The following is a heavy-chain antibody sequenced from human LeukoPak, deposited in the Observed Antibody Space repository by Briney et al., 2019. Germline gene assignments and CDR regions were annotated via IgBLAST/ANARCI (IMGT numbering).Heavy chain of an antibody. CDR2: ISSSGSTI. CDR3: ASAVDL. Sequence: GGSLRLFCAACGLTLNSYEVKGVPEAPGRRLEWVSYISSSGSTIYYADSVKGRFTTSRENAKNSLYLQMNSLRAEDTAVYYCASAVDLWGQGTLVTVPS. V-gene: IGHV3-48*03. J-gene: IGHJ5*02. CDR1: GLTLNSYE.